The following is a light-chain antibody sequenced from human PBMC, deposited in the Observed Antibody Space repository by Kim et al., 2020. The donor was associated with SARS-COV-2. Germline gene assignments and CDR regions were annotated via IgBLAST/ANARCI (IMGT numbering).Light chain of an antibody. CDR1: QSVSSSY. CDR2: GTS. V-gene: IGKV3-20*01. J-gene: IGKJ2*01. Sequence: EIVLTQSPGTLSLSPGERATLSCRAGQSVSSSYLAWYQQQPGQAPRLLIYGTSSRATGIPDRFSGSGSGTDFTLTISRLEPEDFAVYYCQQYGSSPTFGQGTKLGI. CDR3: QQYGSSPT.